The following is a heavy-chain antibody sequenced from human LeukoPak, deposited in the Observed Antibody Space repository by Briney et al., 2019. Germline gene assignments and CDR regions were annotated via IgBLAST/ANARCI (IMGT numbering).Heavy chain of an antibody. CDR2: INHSGST. J-gene: IGHJ4*02. V-gene: IGHV4-34*01. Sequence: SETLSLTCAVYGGSFSGYYWSCIRQTPGKGLEWIGGINHSGSTNYNPSLKSRLTISVDTSKNQFSLKLNSLTAADTAVYYCPSFRWGVGFEYWGQGTLVTVSS. CDR3: PSFRWGVGFEY. CDR1: GGSFSGYY. D-gene: IGHD3-16*01.